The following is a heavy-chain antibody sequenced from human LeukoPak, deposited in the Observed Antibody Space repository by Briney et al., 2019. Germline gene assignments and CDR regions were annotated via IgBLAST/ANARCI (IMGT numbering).Heavy chain of an antibody. Sequence: ASVKVSCKASGYTFTSYGISWVRQAPGQGLGWMGWISAYNGNTNYAQKLQGRVTMTTDTSTSTAYMELRSLRSDDTAVYYCARDLIVVVPAARVFDPWGQGTLVTVSS. V-gene: IGHV1-18*01. CDR1: GYTFTSYG. D-gene: IGHD2-2*01. CDR2: ISAYNGNT. CDR3: ARDLIVVVPAARVFDP. J-gene: IGHJ5*02.